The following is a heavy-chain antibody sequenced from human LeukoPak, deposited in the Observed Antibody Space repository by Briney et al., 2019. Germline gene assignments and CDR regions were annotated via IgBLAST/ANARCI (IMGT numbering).Heavy chain of an antibody. D-gene: IGHD6-19*01. J-gene: IGHJ4*02. CDR1: SFTVSSNY. V-gene: IGHV3-53*03. CDR3: TKLKGWYGEGFFDY. CDR2: LYSGSAT. Sequence: GGSLRLSCAASSFTVSSNYMSWVRQPAGKGLEGVSVLYSGSATFYADSVKGRFTISRDTSKNALYLQINDLRAVDTAVYYCTKLKGWYGEGFFDYWGQGTLVTVSS.